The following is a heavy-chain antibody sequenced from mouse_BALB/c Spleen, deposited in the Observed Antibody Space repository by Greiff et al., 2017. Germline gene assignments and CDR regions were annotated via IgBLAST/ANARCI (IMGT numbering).Heavy chain of an antibody. V-gene: IGHV5-17*02. CDR1: GFTFSSFG. J-gene: IGHJ2*01. CDR3: ANGDY. Sequence: EVKLVESGGGLVQPGGSRKLSCAASGFTFSSFGMHWVRQAPEKGLEWVAYISSGSSTIYYADTVKGRSTISRDNPKNTLFLQMTSLRSEDTAMYYCANGDYWGQGTTLTVSS. CDR2: ISSGSSTI.